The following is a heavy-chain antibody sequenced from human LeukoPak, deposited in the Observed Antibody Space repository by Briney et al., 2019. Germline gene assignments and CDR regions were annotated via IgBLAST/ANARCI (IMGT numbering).Heavy chain of an antibody. CDR2: IKQDGSEK. D-gene: IGHD3-9*01. CDR3: ARADFRYFDWSSTGAGAFDI. Sequence: GGSLRLSCAASGFTFSSYWMSWVRQAPGKGLEWVANIKQDGSEKYYVDSVKGRFTISRDNAKNSLYLQMNSLRAEDTAVYYCARADFRYFDWSSTGAGAFDIWGQGTMVTVSS. CDR1: GFTFSSYW. V-gene: IGHV3-7*01. J-gene: IGHJ3*02.